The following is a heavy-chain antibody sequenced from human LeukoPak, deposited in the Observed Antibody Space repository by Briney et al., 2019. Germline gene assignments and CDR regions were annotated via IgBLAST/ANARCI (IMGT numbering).Heavy chain of an antibody. CDR1: GGSISSYY. D-gene: IGHD3-22*01. V-gene: IGHV4-59*01. CDR3: ARVRGYYDSSGYYYYYGMDV. CDR2: IYYSGST. J-gene: IGHJ6*02. Sequence: SETLSLTCTVSGGSISSYYWSWIRQPPGKGLEWIGYIYYSGSTNYNPSLKSRVTISVDTSKNQFSLKLSSVTAADTAVYYCARVRGYYDSSGYYYYYGMDVWGQGTTVTVSS.